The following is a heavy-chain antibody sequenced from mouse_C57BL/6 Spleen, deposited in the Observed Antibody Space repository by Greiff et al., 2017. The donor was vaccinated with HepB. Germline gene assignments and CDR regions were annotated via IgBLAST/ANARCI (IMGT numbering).Heavy chain of an antibody. Sequence: EVKLKESGPELVKPGASVKISCKASGYSFTDYNMNWVKQSNGKSLEWIGVINPNYGTTSYNQKFKGKATLTVDQSSSTAYMQITSLTSEDSAVYYCARGNGSGYYFDYWGKGTTLTVSS. D-gene: IGHD1-1*01. CDR3: ARGNGSGYYFDY. CDR1: GYSFTDYN. CDR2: INPNYGTT. V-gene: IGHV1-39*01. J-gene: IGHJ2*01.